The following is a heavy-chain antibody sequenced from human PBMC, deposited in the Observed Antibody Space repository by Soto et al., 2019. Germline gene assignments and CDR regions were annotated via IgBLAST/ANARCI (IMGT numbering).Heavy chain of an antibody. J-gene: IGHJ6*02. V-gene: IGHV1-3*01. CDR3: ARSGTTYYYYGMDV. CDR2: INAGNGNT. Sequence: ASVKVSCKASGYTFTSYAMHWVRQAPGQRLEWMGWINAGNGNTKYSQKFRGRVTITRDTSASTAYMELSSLRSEDTAVYYCARSGTTYYYYGMDVWGQGTTVTVSS. D-gene: IGHD4-17*01. CDR1: GYTFTSYA.